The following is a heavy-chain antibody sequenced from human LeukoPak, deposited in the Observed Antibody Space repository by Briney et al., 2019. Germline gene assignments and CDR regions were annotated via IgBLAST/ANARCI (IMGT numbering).Heavy chain of an antibody. J-gene: IGHJ4*02. CDR2: ISYDGTNK. CDR1: GFTFSSYA. CDR3: ARGPPRVVITPFDY. Sequence: GTSLRLSCAASGFTFSSYAMSWVRQAPGKGLEWVAVISYDGTNKYYADSMKGRFTISRDNSKNTLYLQMNSLRAEDTAVYYCARGPPRVVITPFDYWGQGTLVTVSS. D-gene: IGHD3-22*01. V-gene: IGHV3-30-3*01.